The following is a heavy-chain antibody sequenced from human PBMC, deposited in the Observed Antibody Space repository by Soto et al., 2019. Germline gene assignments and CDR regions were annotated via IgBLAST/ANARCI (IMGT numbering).Heavy chain of an antibody. Sequence: QVQLVESGGGVVQPGRSLRLSCAASGFTFSSYGMHWVRQAPGKGLEWVAVIWYDGSNKYYADSVKGRFTISRDNSKNTLSLQMNSLRAEDTAVYYCARELIAVNLSERPPGYWGQGTLVTVSS. CDR1: GFTFSSYG. CDR2: IWYDGSNK. D-gene: IGHD6-19*01. CDR3: ARELIAVNLSERPPGY. J-gene: IGHJ4*02. V-gene: IGHV3-33*01.